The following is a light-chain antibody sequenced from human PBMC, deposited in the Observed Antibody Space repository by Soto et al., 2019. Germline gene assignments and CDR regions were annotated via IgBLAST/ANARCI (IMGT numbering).Light chain of an antibody. CDR3: QQYNSYSWT. V-gene: IGKV1-5*03. CDR2: KAS. CDR1: RGISSW. Sequence: DIQMTQSPSTLFAFVGARVPFTCRPSRGISSWLAWYQQKPGKAPKLLIYKASSLESGVPSRFSGSGSGTEFTLTISSLQPDDFATYYCQQYNSYSWTFGQGTEVEIK. J-gene: IGKJ1*01.